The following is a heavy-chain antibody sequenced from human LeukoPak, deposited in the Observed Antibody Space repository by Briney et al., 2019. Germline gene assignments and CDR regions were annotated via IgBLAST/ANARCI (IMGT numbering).Heavy chain of an antibody. D-gene: IGHD5-18*01. V-gene: IGHV1-69*13. Sequence: SVKVSCKASGGTFSSYTITWVRQAPGQGLEWMGGIIPIFGTANYAQKFQGRVTITADESTSTAYMELSSVRSKDTAVYYCAGHSSTNPYYFDYWGQGTLVTVSS. CDR2: IIPIFGTA. CDR1: GGTFSSYT. CDR3: AGHSSTNPYYFDY. J-gene: IGHJ4*02.